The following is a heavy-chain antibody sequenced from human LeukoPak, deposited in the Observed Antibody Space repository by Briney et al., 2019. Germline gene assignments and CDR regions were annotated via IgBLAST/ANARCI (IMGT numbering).Heavy chain of an antibody. CDR1: GYTFIGYY. Sequence: ASVTVSCKASGYTFIGYYMHWVRQAPGQGLEWMGWNNPNSGDTKYSQKFQGRVTMTRDTSISTAYMELSRLRSDDTAVYYCATQRGSYLWGTDFDYWGQGTLVTVSS. CDR2: NNPNSGDT. J-gene: IGHJ4*02. CDR3: ATQRGSYLWGTDFDY. V-gene: IGHV1-2*02. D-gene: IGHD3-16*01.